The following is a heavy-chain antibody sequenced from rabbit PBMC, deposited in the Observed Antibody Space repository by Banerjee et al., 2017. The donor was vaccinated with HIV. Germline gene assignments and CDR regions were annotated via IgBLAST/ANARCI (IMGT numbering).Heavy chain of an antibody. D-gene: IGHD4-1*01. J-gene: IGHJ6*01. CDR1: GFSSSSSYW. CDR2: IYAGSSGNT. Sequence: QSLEESGGDLAKPGASLTPPCTASGFSSSSSYWICWVRQAPGKGLEWIACIYAGSSGNTYYASWAKGRFTISKTSSTTVTLQMTSLTAADTATYFCARRNNSVGVGGDLWGPGTLVTVS. CDR3: ARRNNSVGVGGDL. V-gene: IGHV1S40*01.